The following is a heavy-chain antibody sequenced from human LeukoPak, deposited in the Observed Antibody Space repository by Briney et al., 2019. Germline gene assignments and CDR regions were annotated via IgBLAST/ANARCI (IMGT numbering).Heavy chain of an antibody. J-gene: IGHJ4*02. CDR1: VYTFTSYV. Sequence: GASVKVSCKASVYTFTSYVISWVRQAPGQGLEWMGWISAYNGNTNYAQKLQGRVTMTTDTSTSTAYMELRSLRSDDTAVYYCATGDYGDYYDYWGQGTLVTVSS. CDR2: ISAYNGNT. D-gene: IGHD4-17*01. V-gene: IGHV1-18*01. CDR3: ATGDYGDYYDY.